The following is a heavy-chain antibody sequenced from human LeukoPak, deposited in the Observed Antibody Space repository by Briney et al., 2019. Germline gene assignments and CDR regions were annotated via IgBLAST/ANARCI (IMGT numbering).Heavy chain of an antibody. D-gene: IGHD1-7*01. J-gene: IGHJ4*02. CDR1: GYTFTTYY. CDR2: IYCSDGST. Sequence: ASVKVSCKTSGYTFTTYYIHWVRQAPGQGLEWMGSIYCSDGSTIYGQKFQGRVTITRDTSTSTVYMDLSGLRSEDTAEYYCARDWELTYWGQGTLVTVSS. V-gene: IGHV1-46*01. CDR3: ARDWELTY.